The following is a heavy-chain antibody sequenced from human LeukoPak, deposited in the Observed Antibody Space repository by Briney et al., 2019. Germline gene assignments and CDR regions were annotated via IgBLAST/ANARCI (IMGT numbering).Heavy chain of an antibody. J-gene: IGHJ6*03. CDR1: GFPFSTYG. CDR3: AREDTYYYYMDV. V-gene: IGHV3-23*01. CDR2: ISGSGGST. Sequence: GGSLRLSCAASGFPFSTYGMHWVRQAPGKGLEWVSAISGSGGSTYYADSVKGRFTISRDNSKNTLYLQMNSLRAGDTAVYYCAREDTYYYYMDVWGKGTSVTVSS. D-gene: IGHD5-18*01.